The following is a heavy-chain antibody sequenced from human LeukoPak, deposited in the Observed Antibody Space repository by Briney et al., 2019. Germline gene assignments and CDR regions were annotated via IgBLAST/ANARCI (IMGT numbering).Heavy chain of an antibody. CDR3: ALGATSIADDTLRLDV. D-gene: IGHD6-6*01. V-gene: IGHV1-2*02. Sequence: GASVKVSCKASGHTFTGYYMHWVRQAPGQGLEWMGWINPNSGGTNYAQKFQGRVTMTRDTSISTAYMELSRLRSDDTAVYYCALGATSIADDTLRLDVWGQGTTVTVSS. J-gene: IGHJ6*02. CDR1: GHTFTGYY. CDR2: INPNSGGT.